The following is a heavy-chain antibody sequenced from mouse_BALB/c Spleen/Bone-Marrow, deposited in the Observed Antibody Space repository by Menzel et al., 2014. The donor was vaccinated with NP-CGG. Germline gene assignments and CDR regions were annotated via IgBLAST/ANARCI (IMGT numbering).Heavy chain of an antibody. D-gene: IGHD2-1*01. CDR3: ARLGNYGWFAY. V-gene: IGHV4-1*02. J-gene: IGHJ3*01. CDR2: INPDSSTI. Sequence: EVKLQESGGGLVQPGGSLKLSCAASGFAFSRYWMSWVRQAPGKGLEWIGEINPDSSTINYTPSLKDKFIISRDNAKNTLYLQMSKVRSEDTALYYCARLGNYGWFAYWGQGTLVTGSA. CDR1: GFAFSRYW.